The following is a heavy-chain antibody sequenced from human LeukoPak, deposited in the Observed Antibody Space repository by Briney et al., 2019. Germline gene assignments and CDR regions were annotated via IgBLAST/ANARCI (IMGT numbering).Heavy chain of an antibody. CDR3: ARDSGARLFDY. CDR2: INPSGGST. J-gene: IGHJ4*02. V-gene: IGHV1-46*01. Sequence: GASVKVSCKASGYTFTSYYMHWVRQAPGQGLEWMGIINPSGGSTSYAQKFQGRVTMTRDMSTSTVYMELSSLRSEDTALYYCARDSGARLFDYWGQGTLVTVSS. D-gene: IGHD6-6*01. CDR1: GYTFTSYY.